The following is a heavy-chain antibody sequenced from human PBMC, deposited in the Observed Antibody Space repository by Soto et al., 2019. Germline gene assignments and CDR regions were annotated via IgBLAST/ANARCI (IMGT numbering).Heavy chain of an antibody. CDR2: IWYDGTNE. CDR3: ARDDYANARAFDI. CDR1: GFTFSSDG. D-gene: IGHD4-17*01. V-gene: IGHV3-33*01. Sequence: QVQLVESGGGVVQPGRSLRLSCAAAGFTFSSDGMHWVRQAPGKVLEWVAVIWYDGTNENYGDSVKGRFTISRDNSKNTLYLQMNSLRAEDTAVYYCARDDYANARAFDIWGQGTMVTVSS. J-gene: IGHJ3*02.